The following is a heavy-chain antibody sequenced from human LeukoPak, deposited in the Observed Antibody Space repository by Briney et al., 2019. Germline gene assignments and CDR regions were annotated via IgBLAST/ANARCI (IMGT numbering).Heavy chain of an antibody. CDR1: GGSISSYY. CDR3: ARVATTVTFFDY. J-gene: IGHJ4*02. D-gene: IGHD4-17*01. Sequence: SETLSLTCTVSGGSISSYYWSWIRQPPGKGLEWIGDIYYSGSTNYNPSLKSRVTISVDTSKNQFSLKLSSVTAADTAVYYCARVATTVTFFDYGGQGTLVTVSS. CDR2: IYYSGST. V-gene: IGHV4-59*01.